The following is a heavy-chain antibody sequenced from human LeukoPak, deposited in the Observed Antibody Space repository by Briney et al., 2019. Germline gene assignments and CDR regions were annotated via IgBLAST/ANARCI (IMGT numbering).Heavy chain of an antibody. CDR3: ARVDSSNWYEYRGYFDY. Sequence: PSETLSLTCAVYGGSFSGYYWSWIRQPPGKGLEWIGEINHSGSTNYNPSLKSRVTISLDTSKNQFSLKLSSVTAADTAVYYCARVDSSNWYEYRGYFDYWGQGTLVTVSS. D-gene: IGHD6-13*01. J-gene: IGHJ4*02. CDR2: INHSGST. CDR1: GGSFSGYY. V-gene: IGHV4-34*01.